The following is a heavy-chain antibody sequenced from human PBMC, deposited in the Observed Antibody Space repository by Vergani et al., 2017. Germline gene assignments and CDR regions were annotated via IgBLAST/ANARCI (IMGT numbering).Heavy chain of an antibody. D-gene: IGHD3-22*01. CDR3: ARDLGARYDSSGYYYVNDAFDI. Sequence: QVQLVESGGGLVKPGGSLRLSCAASGFTFSDYYMSWIRQAPGKGLEGVSYISSSGSTIYYADSVKGRFTISRDNAKKSLYLKMNSLRAEDTALYYCARDLGARYDSSGYYYVNDAFDIWGQGTMVTVSS. V-gene: IGHV3-11*01. CDR2: ISSSGSTI. CDR1: GFTFSDYY. J-gene: IGHJ3*02.